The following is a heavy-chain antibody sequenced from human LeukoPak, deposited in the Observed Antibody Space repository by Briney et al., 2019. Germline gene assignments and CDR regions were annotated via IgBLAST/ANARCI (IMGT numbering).Heavy chain of an antibody. D-gene: IGHD4-23*01. CDR3: ARRHTPDDYGGNFHVDEYYFDY. CDR2: ISYDGSNK. V-gene: IGHV3-30*01. CDR1: GFTFSSYA. Sequence: HAGGSLRLSCAASGFTFSSYAMHWVRQAPGKGLEWVAVISYDGSNKYYADSVKGRFTISRDNSKNTLYLQMNSLRAEDTAVYYCARRHTPDDYGGNFHVDEYYFDYWGQGTLVTVSS. J-gene: IGHJ4*02.